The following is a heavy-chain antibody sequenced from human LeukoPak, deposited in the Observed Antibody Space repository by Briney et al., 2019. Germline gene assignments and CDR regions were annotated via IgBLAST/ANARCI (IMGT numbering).Heavy chain of an antibody. D-gene: IGHD2-2*01. J-gene: IGHJ4*02. V-gene: IGHV3-23*01. CDR3: AKEESGVPAAN. CDR2: ISGSGGNT. Sequence: PGGSLRLSCVASGFTFTRYAMGWVRQAPGKGPEWVSAISGSGGNTYYADSVKGRFTISRDNSKNTLYLQMNSLRAEDTVIYYCAKEESGVPAANWGQGTLVIVSS. CDR1: GFTFTRYA.